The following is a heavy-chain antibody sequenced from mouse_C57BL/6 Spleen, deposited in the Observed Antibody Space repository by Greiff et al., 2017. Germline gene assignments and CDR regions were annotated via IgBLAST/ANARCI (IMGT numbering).Heavy chain of an antibody. Sequence: VQLQQSGPELVKPGDSVKISCKASGYSFTGYFMNWVMQSHGKSLEWIGRINPYNGDTFYNQKFKGKATLTVDKSSSTAHMELRSLTSEDSAVYYGARGGYEYPWFAYWGQGTLVTVSA. CDR2: INPYNGDT. CDR1: GYSFTGYF. V-gene: IGHV1-20*01. D-gene: IGHD2-4*01. CDR3: ARGGYEYPWFAY. J-gene: IGHJ3*01.